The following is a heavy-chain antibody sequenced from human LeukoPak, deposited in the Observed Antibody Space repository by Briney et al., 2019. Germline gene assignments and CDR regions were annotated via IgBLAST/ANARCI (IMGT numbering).Heavy chain of an antibody. CDR3: AREDIVVVPAAPPIKFFDY. CDR2: IYYSGST. J-gene: IGHJ4*02. Sequence: PSQTLSLTCTVSGGSISSGDYYWSWIRQPPGKGLEWIGYIYYSGSTYYNPSLKSRVTISVDTSKNQFSLKLSSVTAADTAVYYCAREDIVVVPAAPPIKFFDYWGQETLVTVSS. V-gene: IGHV4-30-4*08. D-gene: IGHD2-2*01. CDR1: GGSISSGDYY.